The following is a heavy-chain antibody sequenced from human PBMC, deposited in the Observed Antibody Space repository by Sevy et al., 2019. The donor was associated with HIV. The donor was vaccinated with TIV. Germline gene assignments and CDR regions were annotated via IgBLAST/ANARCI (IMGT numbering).Heavy chain of an antibody. J-gene: IGHJ4*02. D-gene: IGHD2-2*01. CDR3: VRESPSDWYLDS. Sequence: GGSLRLSCAASGFTFSNYNMHWVRQAPGKGLESVAAIWFDGNKKYYEDSVKGRFTIFRDNSKSTQYLQMSSLRADDTAVYYCVRESPSDWYLDSWGQGTLVTVSS. CDR2: IWFDGNKK. CDR1: GFTFSNYN. V-gene: IGHV3-33*01.